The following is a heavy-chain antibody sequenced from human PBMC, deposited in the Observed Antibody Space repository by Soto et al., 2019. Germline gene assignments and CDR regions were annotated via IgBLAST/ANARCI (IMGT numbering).Heavy chain of an antibody. Sequence: SETLSLTCAVYGGSFSGYYWSWIRQPPGKGLEWIGEINHSGSTNYNPSLKSRVTISVDTSKNQFSLKLSSMTAADTAVYYCGRAPFIVGARGGDCFDPGGQETLVTVS. D-gene: IGHD1-26*01. V-gene: IGHV4-34*01. J-gene: IGHJ5*02. CDR2: INHSGST. CDR3: GRAPFIVGARGGDCFDP. CDR1: GGSFSGYY.